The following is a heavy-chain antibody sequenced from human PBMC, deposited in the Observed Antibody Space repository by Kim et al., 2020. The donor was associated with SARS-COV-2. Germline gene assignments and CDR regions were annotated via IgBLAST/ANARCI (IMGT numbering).Heavy chain of an antibody. CDR3: ARGGSGIAAAGTWAFYI. D-gene: IGHD6-13*01. CDR1: GGSISSYY. Sequence: SETLSLTCTVSGGSISSYYWSWIRQPPGKGLEWIGYIYYSGSTNYNPSLKSRVTISVDTSKNQFSLKLSSVTAADTAVYYCARGGSGIAAAGTWAFYIWG. CDR2: IYYSGST. J-gene: IGHJ3*02. V-gene: IGHV4-59*12.